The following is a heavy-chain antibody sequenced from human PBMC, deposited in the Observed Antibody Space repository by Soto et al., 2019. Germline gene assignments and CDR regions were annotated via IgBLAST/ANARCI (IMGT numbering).Heavy chain of an antibody. V-gene: IGHV2-5*02. D-gene: IGHD3-10*02. CDR1: GLSLSTSGEA. Sequence: QITLKESGPTLVKPTQTLTLTCTFSGLSLSTSGEAVGWIRQPPGKALEWLALIYWDDDKRYNPTPKTRLTITNDTSKNQVVLTLTNMDPVDTATDYCAHYVSTSPAGWFDPWGQGILVTVSS. CDR3: AHYVSTSPAGWFDP. J-gene: IGHJ5*02. CDR2: IYWDDDK.